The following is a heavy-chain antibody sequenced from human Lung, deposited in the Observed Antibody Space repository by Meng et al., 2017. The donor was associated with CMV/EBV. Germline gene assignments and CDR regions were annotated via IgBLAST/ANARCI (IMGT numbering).Heavy chain of an antibody. J-gene: IGHJ4*02. Sequence: GGSLRLXCAASGFTFNSDAMSWVRQAPGKGLEWVSSITSSSTFIYNADSLRGRFTISRDDAKNSLYLQMNSLRAEDTAVYFCARSTSLHDSIKEWRQGTLVTVSS. V-gene: IGHV3-21*01. CDR2: ITSSSTFI. CDR3: ARSTSLHDSIKE. CDR1: GFTFNSDA. D-gene: IGHD4-11*01.